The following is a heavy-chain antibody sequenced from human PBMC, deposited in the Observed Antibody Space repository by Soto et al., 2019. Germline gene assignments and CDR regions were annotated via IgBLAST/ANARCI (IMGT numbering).Heavy chain of an antibody. CDR2: ISGSGATT. CDR3: TKGGIPRRYNIPKVDFDY. V-gene: IGHV3-23*01. Sequence: GSLRLSCAASGFIFSNYAMSWVRQAPGRGLEWVSAISGSGATTYYPDSVKGRFTISRDNSKNTLYLQMNNLRADGTAVYYCTKGGIPRRYNIPKVDFDYWGRGSLVTVSS. CDR1: GFIFSNYA. D-gene: IGHD1-1*01. J-gene: IGHJ4*02.